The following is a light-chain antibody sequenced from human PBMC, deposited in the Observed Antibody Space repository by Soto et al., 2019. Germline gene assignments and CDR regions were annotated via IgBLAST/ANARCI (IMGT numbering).Light chain of an antibody. J-gene: IGKJ3*01. V-gene: IGKV1-33*01. CDR2: DVS. CDR1: QDVRKY. Sequence: DIQMTQSPSSLSASVGDRVTITCQASQDVRKYLSWYQQKARKAPKLLIYDVSNLETGVPSRFRGSGSGTDFTFTISSLQPEDIATYYCQQRHNLPHTFGPGTKVDIK. CDR3: QQRHNLPHT.